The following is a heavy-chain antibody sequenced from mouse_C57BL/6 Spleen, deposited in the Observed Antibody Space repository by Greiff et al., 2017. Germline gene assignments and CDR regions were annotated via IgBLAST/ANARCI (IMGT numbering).Heavy chain of an antibody. CDR2: INYDGSST. CDR3: ARGGNYVGYAMDY. Sequence: EVMLVESEGGLVQPGSSMKLSCTASGFTFSDYYMAWVRQVPEKGLEWVANINYDGSSTYYLDSLKSRFIISRDNANSILYLQMSSLKSEDTATYYCARGGNYVGYAMDYWGQGTSVTVSS. D-gene: IGHD2-1*01. J-gene: IGHJ4*01. V-gene: IGHV5-16*01. CDR1: GFTFSDYY.